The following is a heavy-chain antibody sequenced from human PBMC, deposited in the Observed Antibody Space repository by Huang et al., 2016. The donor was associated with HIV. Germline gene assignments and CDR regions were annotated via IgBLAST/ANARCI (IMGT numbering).Heavy chain of an antibody. J-gene: IGHJ4*02. Sequence: QVELVESGGGVVQPGRSLRLSCVGSGFIFSNYAMHWVRQAPGKGLGWVAVISFDGTYNHDADPGKGRFTVSRDTAGDTLYVHMNGLRPDDSALYYCARDGHGKWLGQFDCLYFDYWGQGALVTVSS. D-gene: IGHD3-9*01. CDR3: ARDGHGKWLGQFDCLYFDY. CDR1: GFIFSNYA. CDR2: ISFDGTYN. V-gene: IGHV3-30-3*01.